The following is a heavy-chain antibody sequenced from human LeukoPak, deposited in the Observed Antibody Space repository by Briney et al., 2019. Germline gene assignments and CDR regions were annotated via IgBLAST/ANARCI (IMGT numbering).Heavy chain of an antibody. CDR1: GFTFSSYS. D-gene: IGHD2-2*01. Sequence: GGSLRLSCAASGFTFSSYSMNWVRQAPGKGLEWVSSISSSSSYIYYADSVKGRFTISRDNAKNTLYLQMNNLRVEDTAVYYCAKHWSYCSTTSCFFNYYYYYMDVWGKGTTVTVSS. V-gene: IGHV3-21*04. CDR3: AKHWSYCSTTSCFFNYYYYYMDV. J-gene: IGHJ6*03. CDR2: ISSSSSYI.